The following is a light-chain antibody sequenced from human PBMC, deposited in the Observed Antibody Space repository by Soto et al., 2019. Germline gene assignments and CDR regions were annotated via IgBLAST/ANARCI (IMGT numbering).Light chain of an antibody. Sequence: DIQMTQSPCSLSASVGDRVTITCRASQSISSYLNWYQQKPGKAPKLLIYAASSLQSGVPSRFSGSGSGTDFTLTISSLQPEDFATYYCQQSYSTPITFGQGTRLEIK. CDR2: AAS. J-gene: IGKJ5*01. CDR1: QSISSY. V-gene: IGKV1-39*01. CDR3: QQSYSTPIT.